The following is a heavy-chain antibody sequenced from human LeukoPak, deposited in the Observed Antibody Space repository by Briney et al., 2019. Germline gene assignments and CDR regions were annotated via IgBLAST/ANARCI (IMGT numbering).Heavy chain of an antibody. D-gene: IGHD6-19*01. Sequence: SETQSLTCTVSGDSISSSYWGWIRQPAGNGLEWIGRIHTSGSTYYSPSLKSRVTMSVDTSTNQFSLKLSSVTAADTAMYYCARVRLGRGLDYWGQGTLVTVSS. J-gene: IGHJ4*02. CDR2: IHTSGST. V-gene: IGHV4-4*07. CDR3: ARVRLGRGLDY. CDR1: GDSISSSY.